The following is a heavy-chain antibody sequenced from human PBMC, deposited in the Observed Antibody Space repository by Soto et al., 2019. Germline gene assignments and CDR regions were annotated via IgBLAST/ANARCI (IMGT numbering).Heavy chain of an antibody. CDR2: ISGSGGST. V-gene: IGHV3-23*01. Sequence: GSLRLSCAASGFTFSSYAMSWVRQAPGKGLEWVSAISGSGGSTYYADSVKGRFTISRDNSKNTLYLQMNSLRAEDTAVYYCAKDLYDYVWGSYRQRNYFDYWGQGTLVTVSS. J-gene: IGHJ4*02. D-gene: IGHD3-16*02. CDR1: GFTFSSYA. CDR3: AKDLYDYVWGSYRQRNYFDY.